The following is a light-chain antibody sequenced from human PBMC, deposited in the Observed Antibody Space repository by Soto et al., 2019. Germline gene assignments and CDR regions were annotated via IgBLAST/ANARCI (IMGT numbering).Light chain of an antibody. Sequence: EIVLTQSPGTLSLSPGERATLSCRASQNVRDSYLAWYPQKPGQAPSLLLYDTSTRATGVPDRFSGSGSGTDFALTISRVEPEDFALYFCQQYGSSPGTFGQGTKVEI. V-gene: IGKV3-20*01. CDR3: QQYGSSPGT. CDR1: QNVRDSY. CDR2: DTS. J-gene: IGKJ1*01.